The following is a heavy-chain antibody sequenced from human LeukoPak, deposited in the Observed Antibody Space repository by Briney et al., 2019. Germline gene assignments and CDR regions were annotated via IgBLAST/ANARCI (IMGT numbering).Heavy chain of an antibody. D-gene: IGHD5-24*01. CDR2: MSGSGGST. Sequence: GGSLRLSCAASGFTFCNYAMSWVRQAPGKGLEWISIMSGSGGSTHYADSVKGRFSISRDSSKNTLYLQMNSLRAEDTAVYYCAKQRGMANGAPDYWGQGTLVTASS. CDR1: GFTFCNYA. CDR3: AKQRGMANGAPDY. V-gene: IGHV3-23*01. J-gene: IGHJ4*02.